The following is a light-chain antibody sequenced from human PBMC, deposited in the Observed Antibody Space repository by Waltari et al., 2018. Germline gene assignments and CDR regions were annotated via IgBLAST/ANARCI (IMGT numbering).Light chain of an antibody. CDR3: QHYAGLPVT. Sequence: EIVLTQSPGPLSLSPGERATISCWASQSVGRSLAWYQQKRGQAPRLLIYCASTRATGVPDRFSVSGSGTDCSLTISSLDPEDFAGYYCQHYAGLPVTFGHGTSVEI. CDR2: CAS. CDR1: QSVGRS. J-gene: IGKJ1*01. V-gene: IGKV3-20*01.